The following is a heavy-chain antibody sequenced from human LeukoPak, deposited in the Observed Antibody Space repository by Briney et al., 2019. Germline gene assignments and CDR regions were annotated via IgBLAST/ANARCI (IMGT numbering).Heavy chain of an antibody. CDR1: GFTVSSNY. J-gene: IGHJ4*02. Sequence: GGSLRLSCAASGFTVSSNYMSWVRQAPGKGLEWVSVIYSGGSTYYADSVKGRFTISRDNSKNTLYLQMNSLRAEDTAVYYCARQAGSDYFDYWGQGTLVTVSS. V-gene: IGHV3-66*04. D-gene: IGHD3-10*01. CDR2: IYSGGST. CDR3: ARQAGSDYFDY.